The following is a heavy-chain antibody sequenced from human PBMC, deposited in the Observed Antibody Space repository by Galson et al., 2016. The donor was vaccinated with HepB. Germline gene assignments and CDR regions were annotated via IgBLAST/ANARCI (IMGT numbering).Heavy chain of an antibody. Sequence: SLRLSCAASGFTFSTYWMTWVRQAPGKGLEWVANIKEDESMKSYVDSVKGRFTISRDNANNLLYLQMNSLRTEDTAVYSCARVIAEDEALGDWGQGTLDTVSS. CDR1: GFTFSTYW. CDR3: ARVIAEDEALGD. J-gene: IGHJ4*02. V-gene: IGHV3-7*01. CDR2: IKEDESMK. D-gene: IGHD6-13*01.